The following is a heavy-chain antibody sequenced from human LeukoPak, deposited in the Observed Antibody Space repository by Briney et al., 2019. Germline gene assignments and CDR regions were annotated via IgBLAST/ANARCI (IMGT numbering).Heavy chain of an antibody. V-gene: IGHV3-21*01. CDR3: ARHPIPNPYYYYGMDV. J-gene: IGHJ6*04. CDR1: GFTFSSYS. CDR2: ISSSSSYI. Sequence: GGSLRLSCAASGFTFSSYSMNWVRQAPGKGLEWVSSISSSSSYIYYADSVKGRFTISRDNAKNSLYLQMNSLRAEDTAVYYCARHPIPNPYYYYGMDVWGKGTTVTVSS.